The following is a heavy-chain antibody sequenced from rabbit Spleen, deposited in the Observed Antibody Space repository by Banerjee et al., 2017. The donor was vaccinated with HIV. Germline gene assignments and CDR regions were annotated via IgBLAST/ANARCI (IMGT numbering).Heavy chain of an antibody. Sequence: QEQLEESGGGLVKPEGSLTVTCKASGFSFSDRDVMCWVRQAPGKGLEWIACINTATGKAVYASWAKGRFTISKTSSTTVDLKMTSLTVADTATYFCARDSGSSFSSYGMDLWGPGTLVTVS. CDR3: ARDSGSSFSSYGMDL. V-gene: IGHV1S45*01. D-gene: IGHD8-1*01. J-gene: IGHJ6*01. CDR2: INTATGKA. CDR1: GFSFSDRDV.